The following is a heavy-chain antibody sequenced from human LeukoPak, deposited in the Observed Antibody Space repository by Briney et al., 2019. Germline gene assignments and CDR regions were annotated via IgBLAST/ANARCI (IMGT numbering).Heavy chain of an antibody. CDR2: IYYSGST. CDR1: GYSISSGYY. Sequence: SETLSLTCTASGYSISSGYYWGWIRQPPGKGLEWIGSIYYSGSTYYNPSLKSRVTISVDTSKNQFSLKLSSVTAADTAVYYCARTIVGATKDYFDYWGQGTLVTVSS. J-gene: IGHJ4*02. D-gene: IGHD1-26*01. CDR3: ARTIVGATKDYFDY. V-gene: IGHV4-38-2*02.